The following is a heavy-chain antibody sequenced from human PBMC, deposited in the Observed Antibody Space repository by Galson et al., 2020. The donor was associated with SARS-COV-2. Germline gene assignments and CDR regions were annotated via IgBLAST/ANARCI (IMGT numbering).Heavy chain of an antibody. CDR2: ITASGAST. Sequence: GGSLRLSCAASGFTFSSYVMVWIRQPPGKGLEWVSSITASGASTYYSDSVKGRFTISRDNSKNTVYLQMSSLSAEDTAIYYCARKSNVMEPPVGWGQGTLVTVSS. CDR3: ARKSNVMEPPVG. D-gene: IGHD1-26*01. CDR1: GFTFSSYV. V-gene: IGHV3-23*01. J-gene: IGHJ4*02.